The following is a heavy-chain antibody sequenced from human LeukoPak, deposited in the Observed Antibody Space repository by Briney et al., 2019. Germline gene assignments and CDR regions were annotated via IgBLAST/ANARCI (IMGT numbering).Heavy chain of an antibody. CDR3: ARGPARYYDFWSGYSYYMDV. J-gene: IGHJ6*03. CDR2: IYYSGST. CDR1: GYSISSGYF. D-gene: IGHD3-3*01. V-gene: IGHV4-38-2*01. Sequence: SETLSLTCAVSGYSISSGYFWGWIRQPPGKGLEWIGSIYYSGSTYYNPSLKSRVTISVDTSKNQFSLKLSSVTAADTAVYYCARGPARYYDFWSGYSYYMDVWGKGTTVTVSS.